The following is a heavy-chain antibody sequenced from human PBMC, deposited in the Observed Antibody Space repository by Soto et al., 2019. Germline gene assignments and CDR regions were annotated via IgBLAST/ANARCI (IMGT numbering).Heavy chain of an antibody. D-gene: IGHD3-3*01. V-gene: IGHV4-61*01. CDR1: AFSVSSSSYY. J-gene: IGHJ5*02. Sequence: SETLSLTCIVSAFSVSSSSYYWSWIRQPPGQGLERTGYIYYSGSTNYIPYLKSRVTMSVDTSKNQFSLKLSSVTAADTAVYYCARRSSGYYYWFDPWGQGTLVTVSS. CDR2: IYYSGST. CDR3: ARRSSGYYYWFDP.